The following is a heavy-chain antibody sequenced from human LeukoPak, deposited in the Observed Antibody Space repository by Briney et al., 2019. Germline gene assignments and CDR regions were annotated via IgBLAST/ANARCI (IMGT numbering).Heavy chain of an antibody. Sequence: GGPLRLSCAASGFTFRTFAVMCVPQAPGKGGEGVSTISNSGGETYYADSVKGRFTISRDNSKTTVNVQMNSLRDEDTAIYYCVKSRGSGSYSFDCWGQGTLVTVSS. CDR3: VKSRGSGSYSFDC. V-gene: IGHV3-23*01. J-gene: IGHJ4*02. CDR1: GFTFRTFA. D-gene: IGHD3-10*01. CDR2: ISNSGGET.